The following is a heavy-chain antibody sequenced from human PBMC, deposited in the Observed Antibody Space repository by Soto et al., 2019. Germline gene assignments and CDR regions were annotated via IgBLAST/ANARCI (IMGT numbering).Heavy chain of an antibody. V-gene: IGHV4-39*01. CDR1: GGSISSSSYY. CDR2: IYYSGST. CDR3: ASNPYYDDSSGYYGEFDY. J-gene: IGHJ4*02. Sequence: NPSETLSLTCTVSGGSISSSSYYWGWIRQPPGKGLEWIGSIYYSGSTYYNPSLKSRVTISVDTSKNQFSLKLSSVTAADTAVYYCASNPYYDDSSGYYGEFDYWGQGTLVTV. D-gene: IGHD3-22*01.